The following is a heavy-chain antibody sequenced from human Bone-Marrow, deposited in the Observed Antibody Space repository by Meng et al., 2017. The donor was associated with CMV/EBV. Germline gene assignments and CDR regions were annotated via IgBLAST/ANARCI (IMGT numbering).Heavy chain of an antibody. CDR3: AKDDIVVPAAIPNWFDP. CDR1: GFTFSSYG. V-gene: IGHV3-30*02. CDR2: MRYDGSNK. Sequence: GESLKISCAASGFTFSSYGMHWVRQAPGKGLEWVAFMRYDGSNKYYADSVKGRFTISRDNSKNTLYLQMNSLRAEDTAVYYCAKDDIVVPAAIPNWFDPWGQGTLVTVSS. D-gene: IGHD2-2*02. J-gene: IGHJ5*02.